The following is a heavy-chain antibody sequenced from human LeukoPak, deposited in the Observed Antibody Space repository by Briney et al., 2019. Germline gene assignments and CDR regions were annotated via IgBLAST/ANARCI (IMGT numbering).Heavy chain of an antibody. CDR1: GYTLTELS. Sequence: ASVKVSCKVSGYTLTELSMHWVRQAPGKGLDWMGGFDPEDGETIYAQKFQGRVTMTRDTSISTAYMELSRLRSDDTAVYYCARDRVDDTSGDYYFDYWGQGTLVTVSS. D-gene: IGHD2-21*01. CDR2: FDPEDGET. CDR3: ARDRVDDTSGDYYFDY. V-gene: IGHV1-24*01. J-gene: IGHJ4*02.